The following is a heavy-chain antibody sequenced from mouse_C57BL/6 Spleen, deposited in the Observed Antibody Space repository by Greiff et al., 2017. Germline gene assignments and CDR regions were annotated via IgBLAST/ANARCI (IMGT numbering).Heavy chain of an antibody. D-gene: IGHD1-1*01. CDR1: GYTFTGYW. CDR3: ARYGLYGRSPDYLDY. V-gene: IGHV1-9*01. CDR2: ILPGSGST. Sequence: VQLQQSGAELMKPGASVKLSCKATGYTFTGYWIEWVKQRPGHGLEWIGEILPGSGSTNYNEKFKGKATFTADNSSNTAYMQLSSLTTEDSAIYYCARYGLYGRSPDYLDYWGQGTTLTVSS. J-gene: IGHJ2*01.